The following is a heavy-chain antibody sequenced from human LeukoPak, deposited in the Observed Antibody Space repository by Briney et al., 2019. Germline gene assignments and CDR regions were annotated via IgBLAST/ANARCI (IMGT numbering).Heavy chain of an antibody. Sequence: SQTLSLTCTVSGGSISSGGYYWSWIRQHPGKGLEWIGYIYYSGSTYYNPSLKSRVTISVDTSKNQFSLKLSSVTAADTAVYYCASTKGDSSSWSQIDYWGQGTLVTVSS. CDR3: ASTKGDSSSWSQIDY. V-gene: IGHV4-31*03. CDR1: GGSISSGGYY. J-gene: IGHJ4*02. D-gene: IGHD6-13*01. CDR2: IYYSGST.